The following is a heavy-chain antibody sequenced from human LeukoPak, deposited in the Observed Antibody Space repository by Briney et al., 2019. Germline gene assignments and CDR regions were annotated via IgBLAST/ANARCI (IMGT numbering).Heavy chain of an antibody. CDR3: AKDTDSSTWYYFDY. Sequence: GGSLRLSCAASGFTFDDYAMHWVRQAPGKGLEWVSGITWNSGRVIYADSVKGRFTISRDNAKNSLYLQMSSLRPEDTALYYCAKDTDSSTWYYFDYWGQGTLVTVSS. CDR2: ITWNSGRV. CDR1: GFTFDDYA. V-gene: IGHV3-9*01. D-gene: IGHD6-13*01. J-gene: IGHJ4*02.